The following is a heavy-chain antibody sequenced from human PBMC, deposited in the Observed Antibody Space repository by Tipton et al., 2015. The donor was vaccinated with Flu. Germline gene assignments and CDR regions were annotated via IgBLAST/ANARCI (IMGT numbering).Heavy chain of an antibody. D-gene: IGHD3-10*01. CDR3: ARLTYYYGSGTSDY. Sequence: TLSLTCSVSGDSIGSRYFWGWIRQPPGKGLEWIGSIYRSGSTYYNPSLKSRVTISVDTSKTQFSLKLSSVTAADTAVYYCARLTYYYGSGTSDYWGQGTLVTVSS. J-gene: IGHJ4*02. V-gene: IGHV4-38-2*01. CDR1: GDSIGSRYF. CDR2: IYRSGST.